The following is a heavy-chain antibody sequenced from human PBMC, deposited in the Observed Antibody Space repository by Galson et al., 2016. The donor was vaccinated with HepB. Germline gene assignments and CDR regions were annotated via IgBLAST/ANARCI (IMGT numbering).Heavy chain of an antibody. CDR3: ARDLSSGWYSPYYYYGMDV. D-gene: IGHD6-19*01. Sequence: SLRLSCAASGFTFSSYSMNWVRQAPGKGLEWVSYISSSSSTIYYADSMKGRFTISRDNAKNSLYLQMNSLRDEDTAVYYCARDLSSGWYSPYYYYGMDVWGQGTTVTVSS. CDR2: ISSSSSTI. CDR1: GFTFSSYS. V-gene: IGHV3-48*02. J-gene: IGHJ6*02.